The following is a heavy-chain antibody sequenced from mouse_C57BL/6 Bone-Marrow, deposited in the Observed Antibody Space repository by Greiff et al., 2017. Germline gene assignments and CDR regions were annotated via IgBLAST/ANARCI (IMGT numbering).Heavy chain of an antibody. CDR2: IWSGGST. D-gene: IGHD1-1*01. CDR3: ARNRPHYYGSSYDYFDY. CDR1: GFSLTSYG. V-gene: IGHV2-2*01. J-gene: IGHJ2*01. Sequence: QVQLKESGPGLVQPSQSLSITCTVSGFSLTSYGVHWVRQSPGKGLEWLGVIWSGGSTDYNAAFISRLSISKDNSKSQVFFKMNSLQADDTAIYYCARNRPHYYGSSYDYFDYWGQGTTLTVSS.